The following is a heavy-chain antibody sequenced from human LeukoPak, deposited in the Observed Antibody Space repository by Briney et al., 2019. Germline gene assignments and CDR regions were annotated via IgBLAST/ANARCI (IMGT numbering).Heavy chain of an antibody. J-gene: IGHJ5*02. CDR1: GYSISSGYY. Sequence: SETLSLTCTVSGYSISSGYYWGWIRQPPGKGLEWIGSIYHSGSTYYNPSLKSRVTISVDTSKNQFSLKLSSVTAADTAVYYCARFLSVGWFDPWGQGTLVTVSS. CDR2: IYHSGST. V-gene: IGHV4-38-2*02. D-gene: IGHD2/OR15-2a*01. CDR3: ARFLSVGWFDP.